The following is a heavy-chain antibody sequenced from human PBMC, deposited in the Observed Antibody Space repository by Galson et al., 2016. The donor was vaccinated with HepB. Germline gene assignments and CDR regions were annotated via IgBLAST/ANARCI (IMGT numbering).Heavy chain of an antibody. J-gene: IGHJ6*02. CDR2: ITPFLDIT. CDR1: GGTFSSYA. V-gene: IGHV1-69*04. Sequence: SVKVSCKASGGTFSSYAIIWVRQAPGQGLEWMGRITPFLDITNYAQKFQGRVTITADTSTSSAYMELSRLRSEDTAVYYCARVLVVPATIGTTVTTTQPNLYYYYGMDVWGQGTTVTVSS. D-gene: IGHD4-17*01. CDR3: ARVLVVPATIGTTVTTTQPNLYYYYGMDV.